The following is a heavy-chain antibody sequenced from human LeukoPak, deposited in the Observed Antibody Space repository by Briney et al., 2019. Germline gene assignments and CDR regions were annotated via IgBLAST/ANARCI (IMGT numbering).Heavy chain of an antibody. CDR1: GYTFTSYY. Sequence: PEASVKVSCKASGYTFTSYYMHWVRQAPGQGLEWMGIINPSGGSTSYAQKFQGRATMTRDTSTSTVYMELSSLRSEDTAVYYCARSVFPYYSGSGSPYNVDVRRNSCFDFWGQGTLVTVSS. CDR2: INPSGGST. J-gene: IGHJ4*02. CDR3: ARSVFPYYSGSGSPYNVDVRRNSCFDF. V-gene: IGHV1-46*01. D-gene: IGHD3-10*01.